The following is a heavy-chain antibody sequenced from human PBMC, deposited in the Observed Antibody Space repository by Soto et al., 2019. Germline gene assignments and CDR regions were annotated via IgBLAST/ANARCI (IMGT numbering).Heavy chain of an antibody. CDR1: GFTFSTYH. J-gene: IGHJ3*01. D-gene: IGHD2-15*01. V-gene: IGHV3-21*01. Sequence: EVQLVESGGGLVMPGGSLTLSCAASGFTFSTYHMNWVRQAPGKGLEWVSSINPSSSHIYYADSVRCRFTISRDNSKNSMDLQMNSLRTEDAAVYYCARGYCGGGGCYLRRDAIDVWGQGTMVTVSS. CDR2: INPSSSHI. CDR3: ARGYCGGGGCYLRRDAIDV.